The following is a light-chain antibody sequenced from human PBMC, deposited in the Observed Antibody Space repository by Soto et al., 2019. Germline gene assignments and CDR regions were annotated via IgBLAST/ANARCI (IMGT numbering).Light chain of an antibody. CDR1: QSVSSY. J-gene: IGKJ1*01. CDR2: DAS. Sequence: EVGWTQSPATLSLTPGERATLSCRASQSVSSYLAWYQQKPGQAPRLLIYDASNRATGIPARFSGSGSGTDFTLTISSLEPEDFAVYYCQQRSNWPRTFGPGTRWIS. CDR3: QQRSNWPRT. V-gene: IGKV3-11*01.